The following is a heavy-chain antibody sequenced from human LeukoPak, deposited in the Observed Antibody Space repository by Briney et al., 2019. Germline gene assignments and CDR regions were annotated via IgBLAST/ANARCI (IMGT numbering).Heavy chain of an antibody. V-gene: IGHV3-66*01. D-gene: IGHD3-9*01. Sequence: GGSLRLSCAASGFTVSSNYMSWVRQAPGKGLEWVSVIYSGGSTYYADSVKGRFTISRDNSKNTLYLQMNSLRAEDTAVYYCARWGYYDILTGLDYWGQGTLVTVSS. J-gene: IGHJ4*02. CDR1: GFTVSSNY. CDR3: ARWGYYDILTGLDY. CDR2: IYSGGST.